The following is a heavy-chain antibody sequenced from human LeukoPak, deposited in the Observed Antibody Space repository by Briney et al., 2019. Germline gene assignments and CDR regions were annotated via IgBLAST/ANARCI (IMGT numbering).Heavy chain of an antibody. CDR3: ARLGPLLSLDY. CDR1: GYSFTSYW. V-gene: IGHV5-51*01. D-gene: IGHD2-15*01. Sequence: GESLQISCKGSGYSFTSYWIGWVRQLPGKGLEWMGIIYSGDSDTRYSPSFQGQVTISADKSISTAYLQWSSLKASDTAMYYCARLGPLLSLDYWGQGTLVTVSS. CDR2: IYSGDSDT. J-gene: IGHJ4*02.